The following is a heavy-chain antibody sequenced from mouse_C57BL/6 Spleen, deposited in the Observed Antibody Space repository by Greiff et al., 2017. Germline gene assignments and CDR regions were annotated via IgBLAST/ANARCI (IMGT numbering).Heavy chain of an antibody. V-gene: IGHV5-17*01. CDR1: GFTFSDYG. J-gene: IGHJ3*01. CDR3: ARGSTVVESWFAY. D-gene: IGHD1-1*01. CDR2: ISSGSSTI. Sequence: DVMLVESGGGLVKPGGSLKLSCAASGFTFSDYGMHWVRQAPEKGLEWVAYISSGSSTIYYADTVKGRFTISRDNAKNTLFLQMTSLRSEDTAMYYCARGSTVVESWFAYWGQGTLVTVSA.